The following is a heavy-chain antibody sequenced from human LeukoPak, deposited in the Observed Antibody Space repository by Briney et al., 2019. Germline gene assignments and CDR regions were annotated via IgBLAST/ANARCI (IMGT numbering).Heavy chain of an antibody. D-gene: IGHD2-15*01. CDR3: AKPTCSGGRCYFDY. CDR1: GFTFNXYA. J-gene: IGHJ4*02. V-gene: IGHV3-23*01. CDR2: ISDSGGST. Sequence: PGGSLRLSCAASGFTFNXYAMSWVRQALGKGLEWVXGISDSGGSTYYADSVKGRFTISRDNSKNTLYLQMNSLRAEDTAVYYCAKPTCSGGRCYFDYWGQGTLVTVSS.